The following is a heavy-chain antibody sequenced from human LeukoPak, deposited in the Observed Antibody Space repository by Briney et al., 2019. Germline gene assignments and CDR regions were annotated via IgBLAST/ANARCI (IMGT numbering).Heavy chain of an antibody. CDR2: INPNSGGT. CDR1: GYTFTGYY. CDR3: ARGGRVPAAIPSYYYMDV. V-gene: IGHV1-2*02. Sequence: ASVKVSCKASGYTFTGYYMHWVRQAPGQGLEWMGWINPNSGGTNYAQKFQGRVTMTRDTSISTAYMELSRLRSDDTAVYYCARGGRVPAAIPSYYYMDVWGKGTTVTISS. J-gene: IGHJ6*03. D-gene: IGHD2-2*01.